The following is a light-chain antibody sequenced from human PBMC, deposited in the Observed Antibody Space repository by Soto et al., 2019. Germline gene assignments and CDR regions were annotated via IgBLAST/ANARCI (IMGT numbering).Light chain of an antibody. CDR3: GAHAGSNTWV. CDR2: EVS. V-gene: IGLV2-8*01. Sequence: QSALTQPPSASGSPGQSVTISCTGTSSDIAIYNYVSWYQQHPGKAPKLMIFEVSKRPSGVPDRFSGSKSANTASLTVSGLQAEDEADYYCGAHAGSNTWVFGGGTKVTVL. J-gene: IGLJ3*02. CDR1: SSDIAIYNY.